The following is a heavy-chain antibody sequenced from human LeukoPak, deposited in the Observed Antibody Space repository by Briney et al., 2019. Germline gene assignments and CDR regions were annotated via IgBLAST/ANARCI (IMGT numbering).Heavy chain of an antibody. CDR1: GFTFDDYG. D-gene: IGHD5-12*01. J-gene: IGHJ4*02. Sequence: GGSLRLSCAASGFTFDDYGMSWVRQAPGKGLEWVSGINWNGGSTGYADSVKGRFTISRDNAKNSLYLQMTSLRAEDTALYYCARVATIIWADYFDYWGQGTLVTVSS. V-gene: IGHV3-20*04. CDR2: INWNGGST. CDR3: ARVATIIWADYFDY.